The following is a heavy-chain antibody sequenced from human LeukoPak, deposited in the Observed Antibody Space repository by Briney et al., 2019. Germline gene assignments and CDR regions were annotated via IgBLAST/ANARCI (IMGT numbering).Heavy chain of an antibody. CDR3: ATLGYSSSFDY. Sequence: ASVKVSCKVSGYTFTDYYMHWVPQAPGKGLEWMGLVDPEDGETIYAEKFQGRVTITADTSTDTAYMELSSLRSEDTAVYYCATLGYSSSFDYWGQGTLVTVSS. V-gene: IGHV1-69-2*01. CDR1: GYTFTDYY. J-gene: IGHJ4*02. D-gene: IGHD6-6*01. CDR2: VDPEDGET.